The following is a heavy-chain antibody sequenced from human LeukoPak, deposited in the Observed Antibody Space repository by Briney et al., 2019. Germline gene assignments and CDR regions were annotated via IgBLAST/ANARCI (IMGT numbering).Heavy chain of an antibody. D-gene: IGHD1-1*01. CDR3: ARDVSWGTSYFDY. CDR2: INWNGGST. J-gene: IGHJ4*02. Sequence: GGSLRLSCIASGFTFDDHGMSWVRQAPGKRLEWVSNINWNGGSTGYVDSVKGRFTISRDNGKNSLYLQMNSLRVEDTAFYYCARDVSWGTSYFDYWGQGILVTVSS. V-gene: IGHV3-20*04. CDR1: GFTFDDHG.